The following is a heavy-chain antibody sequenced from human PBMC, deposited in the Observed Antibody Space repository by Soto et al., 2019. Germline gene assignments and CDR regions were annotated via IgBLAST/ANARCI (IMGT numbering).Heavy chain of an antibody. Sequence: EVQLVETGGGLIQPGGSLRLSCAASGFTVSRNYMSWVRQGPGKGLEWVSVIYSGGSTYYADSVKGRFTISRDNSKNTLYFQMNSLRAEDTAVYYCARELEGGSVDYWGQGTLVTVSS. V-gene: IGHV3-53*02. D-gene: IGHD1-1*01. CDR1: GFTVSRNY. CDR2: IYSGGST. J-gene: IGHJ4*02. CDR3: ARELEGGSVDY.